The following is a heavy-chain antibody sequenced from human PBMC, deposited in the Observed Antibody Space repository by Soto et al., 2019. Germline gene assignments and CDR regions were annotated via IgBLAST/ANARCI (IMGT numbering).Heavy chain of an antibody. D-gene: IGHD2-15*01. CDR2: INHSGST. CDR1: GGSFSGYY. J-gene: IGHJ6*02. CDR3: ARLGYCSGGSCYLTTNYYYYYGMDV. V-gene: IGHV4-34*01. Sequence: SETLSLTCAVYGGSFSGYYWSWIRQPPGKGLEWIGEINHSGSTNYNPSLKSRVTISVDTSKNQFSLKLSSVTAADTAMYYCARLGYCSGGSCYLTTNYYYYYGMDVWGQGTTVTVSS.